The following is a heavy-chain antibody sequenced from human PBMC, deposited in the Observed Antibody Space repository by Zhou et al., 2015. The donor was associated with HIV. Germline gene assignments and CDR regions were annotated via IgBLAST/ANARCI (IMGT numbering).Heavy chain of an antibody. Sequence: QVQLVQSGAEVKKPGSSVKVSCKASGGTFSSYAISWVRQAPGQGLEWMGEITPFFGTSHSAKRFQGRVTIIADESTSTAYLELRSLRLDDTAVYYCARGAEYNDDSGSYYFSGMDVWGQGTAVTVSS. CDR3: ARGAEYNDDSGSYYFSGMDV. D-gene: IGHD3-10*01. V-gene: IGHV1-69*01. CDR1: GGTFSSYA. CDR2: ITPFFGTS. J-gene: IGHJ6*02.